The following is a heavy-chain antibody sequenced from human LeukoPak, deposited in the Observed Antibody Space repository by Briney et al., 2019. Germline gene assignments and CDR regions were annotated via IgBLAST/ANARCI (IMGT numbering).Heavy chain of an antibody. D-gene: IGHD3-10*01. CDR3: VRSFSGPADY. V-gene: IGHV3-74*01. Sequence: GASLRLSCAASGFTFTTHWFHWVRQAPGKGLVWVSRINTDGTTTNYADSVKGRFTISRDSTKSTLYLQMNSLRAEDTAGYYCVRSFSGPADYWGQGTQVTVSS. CDR1: GFTFTTHW. J-gene: IGHJ4*02. CDR2: INTDGTTT.